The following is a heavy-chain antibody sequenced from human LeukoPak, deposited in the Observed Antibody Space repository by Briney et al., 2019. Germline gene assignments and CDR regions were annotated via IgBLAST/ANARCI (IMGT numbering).Heavy chain of an antibody. CDR2: IRYDGTEE. J-gene: IGHJ4*02. D-gene: IGHD6-19*01. CDR1: GFTFSTYG. CDR3: AKVGYGWYEVDY. V-gene: IGHV3-30*02. Sequence: GGSLRLSCAASGFTFSTYGMHWVRQAPGQGLDWVAFIRYDGTEEYYADSVKDRFIVSRDNSKNTVYLQMNSLRVEDTAIYYCAKVGYGWYEVDYWGQGTLVTVSS.